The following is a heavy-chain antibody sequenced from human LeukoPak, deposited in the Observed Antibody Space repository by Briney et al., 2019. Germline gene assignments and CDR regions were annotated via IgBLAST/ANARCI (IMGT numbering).Heavy chain of an antibody. CDR1: VDTLSEIS. D-gene: IGHD5-18*01. J-gene: IGHJ4*02. Sequence: ASVKVSCKVSVDTLSEISMYWVRQAPGKGLEWMGGIDREDGQTIYAQKFQGRVTMTEDTSTDTAYMEVSRLTSEDTAFYYCATVGYSYGAFDYWGQGTLVTVSS. CDR3: ATVGYSYGAFDY. CDR2: IDREDGQT. V-gene: IGHV1-24*01.